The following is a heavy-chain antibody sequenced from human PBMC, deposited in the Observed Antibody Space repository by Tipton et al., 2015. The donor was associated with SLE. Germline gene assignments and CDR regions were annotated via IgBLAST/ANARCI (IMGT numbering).Heavy chain of an antibody. CDR1: GFTFSTYA. V-gene: IGHV3-30*04. D-gene: IGHD2-8*02. Sequence: SLRLSCAASGFTFSTYAMHWVRQAPGKGLEWVAVISYDGSNKYYADSVKGRFTISRDNSKNTLYLQMNSLRAEDTAVYYCAGALYWWCLDYWGQGTLVTVSS. J-gene: IGHJ4*02. CDR3: AGALYWWCLDY. CDR2: ISYDGSNK.